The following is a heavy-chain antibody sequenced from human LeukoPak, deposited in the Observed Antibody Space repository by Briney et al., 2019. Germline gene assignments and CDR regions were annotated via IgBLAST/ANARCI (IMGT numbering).Heavy chain of an antibody. V-gene: IGHV4-59*08. Sequence: PSETLSLTCTVSGGSISSYYWSWIRQPPGKGVEWIGYIYYSGSANYNPSLKSRATISVDTSKKQFSLKVSSVTAADTAVYYCARLSVTTTFFDYWGQGTLVTVSS. CDR3: ARLSVTTTFFDY. D-gene: IGHD4-17*01. CDR2: IYYSGSA. CDR1: GGSISSYY. J-gene: IGHJ4*02.